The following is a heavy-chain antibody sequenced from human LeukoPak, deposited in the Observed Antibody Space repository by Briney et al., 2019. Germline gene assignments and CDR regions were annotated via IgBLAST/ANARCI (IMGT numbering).Heavy chain of an antibody. CDR3: AREGYRSGGSCYVRWFDP. CDR2: IYYSGST. V-gene: IGHV4-39*07. CDR1: GGSISSYY. Sequence: PSETLSLTCAVSGGSISSYYWGWIRQPPGKGLEWIGSIYYSGSTYYDPSLKSRATISVDTSKNQFSLKLSSVTAADTAVYYCAREGYRSGGSCYVRWFDPWGQGTLVTVSS. D-gene: IGHD2-15*01. J-gene: IGHJ5*02.